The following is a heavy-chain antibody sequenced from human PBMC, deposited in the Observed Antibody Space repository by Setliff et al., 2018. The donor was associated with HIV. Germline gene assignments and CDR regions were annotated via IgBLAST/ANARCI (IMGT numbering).Heavy chain of an antibody. CDR3: ARSRYDSGGYPDAFDI. D-gene: IGHD3-22*01. CDR2: ISAYNGNT. CDR1: GYTFTSYI. J-gene: IGHJ3*02. Sequence: ASVKVSCKASGYTFTSYIMNWVRQAPGQGLEWMGWISAYNGNTKYAQKFQGRVTMTTDTSTRTAYMELRSLRSDDTAVYYCARSRYDSGGYPDAFDIWGQGTMVTVSS. V-gene: IGHV1-18*01.